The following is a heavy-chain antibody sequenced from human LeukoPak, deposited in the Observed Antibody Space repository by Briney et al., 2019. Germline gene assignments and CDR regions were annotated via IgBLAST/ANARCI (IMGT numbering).Heavy chain of an antibody. V-gene: IGHV1-46*01. CDR1: GYTFTSYY. D-gene: IGHD2-2*02. CDR3: HVSWGIVVVPAAIGVGLGDY. Sequence: ASVTVSCKASGYTFTSYYMHWVRQAPGQGLEWMGVINASGGSRSYAQKFQGRVTMTRDTSTSTVYMELSSLRSEDTAVYYCHVSWGIVVVPAAIGVGLGDYWGQGTLVTVSS. J-gene: IGHJ4*02. CDR2: INASGGSR.